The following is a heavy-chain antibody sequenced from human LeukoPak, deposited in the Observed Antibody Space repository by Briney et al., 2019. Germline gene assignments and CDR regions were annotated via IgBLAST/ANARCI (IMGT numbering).Heavy chain of an antibody. CDR1: GDTLTSYY. D-gene: IGHD1-26*01. V-gene: IGHV1-46*04. CDR2: INPSGGST. CDR3: ARGSGAWVY. J-gene: IGHJ4*02. Sequence: ASVKISCKTSGDTLTSYYIHWVRQAPGHGLEWMGIINPSGGSTSNAQKLQGRVTMTRDTSTSTVYMELSSLRSEDPAVYYCARGSGAWVYWGQGTLVTVSS.